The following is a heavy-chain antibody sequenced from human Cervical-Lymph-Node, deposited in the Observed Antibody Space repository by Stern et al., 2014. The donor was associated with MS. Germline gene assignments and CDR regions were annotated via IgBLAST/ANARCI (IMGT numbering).Heavy chain of an antibody. V-gene: IGHV1-2*02. Sequence: VQLVESGAELKKPGASVKVSCKTSGYTFTGYQMHWVRQAPGQGLEWMGRISPNDGDASYAQEFQGRVTMTRDTSINTAYMELSSLRSDDTAVYYCARVCNGDVCKNFDYWGQGTLVTVSS. CDR2: ISPNDGDA. CDR1: GYTFTGYQ. D-gene: IGHD2-21*02. J-gene: IGHJ4*02. CDR3: ARVCNGDVCKNFDY.